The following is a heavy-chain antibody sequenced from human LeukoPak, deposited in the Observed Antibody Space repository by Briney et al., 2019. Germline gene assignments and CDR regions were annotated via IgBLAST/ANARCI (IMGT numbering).Heavy chain of an antibody. Sequence: PGGSLRLSCAASGFTFSAYWMHWVRQAPGKGLVWVSRINSDGSSTSCADSVKGRFTISRDNAKNTLYLQMNSLRAEDTAVYYCARGNYDSSGLLDFWGQGTLVTVSS. CDR3: ARGNYDSSGLLDF. V-gene: IGHV3-74*01. CDR2: INSDGSST. J-gene: IGHJ4*02. D-gene: IGHD3-22*01. CDR1: GFTFSAYW.